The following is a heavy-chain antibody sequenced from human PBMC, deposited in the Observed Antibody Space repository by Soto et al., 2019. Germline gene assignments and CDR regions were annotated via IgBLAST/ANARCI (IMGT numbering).Heavy chain of an antibody. CDR2: ISGSGGST. V-gene: IGHV3-23*01. CDR3: AARGYSYGNENVDY. CDR1: GFTFSSYA. Sequence: EVQLLESGGGLVQPGGSLRLSCAASGFTFSSYAMSWVRQAPGKGLEWVSAISGSGGSTYYADSVKGRFTISRDNSKNTLYLQMNSLRAEDTAVYYCAARGYSYGNENVDYWGQGTLVTVSS. J-gene: IGHJ4*02. D-gene: IGHD5-18*01.